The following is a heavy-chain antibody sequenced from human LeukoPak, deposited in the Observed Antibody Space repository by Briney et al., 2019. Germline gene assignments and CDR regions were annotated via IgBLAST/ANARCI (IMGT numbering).Heavy chain of an antibody. CDR3: ATKVPGTSHFSY. D-gene: IGHD6-19*01. CDR1: GSSLSSYE. V-gene: IGHV3-48*03. J-gene: IGHJ4*02. Sequence: GGSLRLSCAASGSSLSSYEMNWVRQAPGKGLEWVSYINPSGSPKYVDSVKGRFTISRDNARNPLYLQMNSLRAEDTAVYYCATKVPGTSHFSYWGQGTLVTVSS. CDR2: INPSGSP.